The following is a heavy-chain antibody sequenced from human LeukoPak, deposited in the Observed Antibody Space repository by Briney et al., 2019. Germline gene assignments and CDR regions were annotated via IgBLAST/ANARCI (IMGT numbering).Heavy chain of an antibody. V-gene: IGHV1-2*02. CDR3: ARGGGSYSVDY. D-gene: IGHD1-26*01. CDR1: GYTFIEYY. CDR2: ISPTSGGT. Sequence: ASVTVSCKASGYTFIEYYMHWVRQAPGQGGEGIGWISPTSGGTNYVPIFQGRVTMTRDTSITTVYMELSGLSFDDTAVYYCARGGGSYSVDYWGQETLVTVSS. J-gene: IGHJ4*02.